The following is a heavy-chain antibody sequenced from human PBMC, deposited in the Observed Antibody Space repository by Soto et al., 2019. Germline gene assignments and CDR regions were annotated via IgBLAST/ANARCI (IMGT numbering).Heavy chain of an antibody. V-gene: IGHV1-3*05. CDR2: INAGNGNT. CDR3: ASAVAVPADFDY. CDR1: GYTFTGYA. Sequence: QVQLVQSGAEEKKPGASVKVSCKASGYTFTGYAMHWVRQAPGQRLEWMAWINAGNGNTKYSQKFQGRVTITRETSPSTAYMELSSLRSEDTAVYYCASAVAVPADFDYWGQGTLVTVSS. J-gene: IGHJ4*02. D-gene: IGHD6-19*01.